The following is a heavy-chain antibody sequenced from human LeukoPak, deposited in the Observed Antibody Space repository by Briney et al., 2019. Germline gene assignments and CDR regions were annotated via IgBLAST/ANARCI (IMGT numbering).Heavy chain of an antibody. CDR2: IRYDGSNK. J-gene: IGHJ3*02. Sequence: GGSLRLSCAASGFTFSSYGMHWVRQAPGKGLEWVAFIRYDGSNKYYADSVKGRFTISRDNSKNTLYLQMNSLGAEDTAVYYCAKESRTAGKGDSDAFDIWGQGTMVTVSS. CDR1: GFTFSSYG. CDR3: AKESRTAGKGDSDAFDI. V-gene: IGHV3-30*02. D-gene: IGHD6-13*01.